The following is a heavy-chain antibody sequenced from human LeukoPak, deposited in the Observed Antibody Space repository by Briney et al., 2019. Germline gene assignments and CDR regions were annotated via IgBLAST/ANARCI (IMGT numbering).Heavy chain of an antibody. V-gene: IGHV1-69*06. Sequence: GSSVKVSCKASGGTFSSYAISWVRQAPGQGLEWMGGIIPIFGTANYAQKFQGRVTITADKSTSTAYMELSSLRSEHTAVYYCAVYSSTLYYYYGMDVWGKGTTVTVSS. D-gene: IGHD6-13*01. CDR1: GGTFSSYA. J-gene: IGHJ6*04. CDR3: AVYSSTLYYYYGMDV. CDR2: IIPIFGTA.